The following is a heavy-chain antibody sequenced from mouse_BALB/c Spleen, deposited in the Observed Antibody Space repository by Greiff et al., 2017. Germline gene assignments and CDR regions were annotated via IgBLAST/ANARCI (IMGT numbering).Heavy chain of an antibody. V-gene: IGHV2-9*02. Sequence: VKLMESGPGLVAPSQSLSITCTVSGFSLTSYGVHWVRQPPGKGLEWLGVIWAGGSTNYNSALMSRLSISKDNSKSQVFLKMNSLQTDDTAMYYCARDLYRYDHAMDYWGQGTSVTVSS. CDR2: IWAGGST. CDR3: ARDLYRYDHAMDY. CDR1: GFSLTSYG. D-gene: IGHD2-14*01. J-gene: IGHJ4*01.